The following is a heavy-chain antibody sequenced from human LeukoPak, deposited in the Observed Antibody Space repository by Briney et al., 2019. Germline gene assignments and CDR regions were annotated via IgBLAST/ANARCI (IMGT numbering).Heavy chain of an antibody. Sequence: GGSLRLSCAASGFTFSSYSMNWVRQPPGKGLEWVSSISSSSSYIYYADSVKGRFTISRDNAKNSLYLQMNSLRAEDTAVYYCAREGYSSGWYCSYWGQGTLVTVSS. CDR3: AREGYSSGWYCSY. D-gene: IGHD6-19*01. CDR1: GFTFSSYS. V-gene: IGHV3-21*01. J-gene: IGHJ4*02. CDR2: ISSSSSYI.